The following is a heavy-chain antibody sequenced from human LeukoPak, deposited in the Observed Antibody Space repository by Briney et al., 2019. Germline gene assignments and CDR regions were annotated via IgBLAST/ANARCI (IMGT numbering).Heavy chain of an antibody. J-gene: IGHJ4*02. V-gene: IGHV3-48*01. CDR3: ARDLTPLIAAGGLDY. D-gene: IGHD6-13*01. Sequence: GGSLRLSCAASGFTFSNYSMNWVRQAPGKGLEWVSYISRASSTIYYADSVKGRFTISRDNAKNSLYLQMNSLRAEDTAVYYCARDLTPLIAAGGLDYWGQGTLVTVSS. CDR2: ISRASSTI. CDR1: GFTFSNYS.